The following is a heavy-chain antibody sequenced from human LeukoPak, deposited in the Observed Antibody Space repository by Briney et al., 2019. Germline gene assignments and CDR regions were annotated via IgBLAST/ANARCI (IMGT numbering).Heavy chain of an antibody. J-gene: IGHJ4*02. D-gene: IGHD2-2*01. CDR1: GYTFTSHG. CDR2: ITVNNGYT. CDR3: AKVHCISTNCNHIWTYFDY. Sequence: ASVKVSCKAAGYTFTSHGFIWLRQAPGQGLEWMGWITVNNGYTKYAQELQGRVTMTTDTSTSTAYMELRSLRSDDTAVYYCAKVHCISTNCNHIWTYFDYWGQGTLVTVSS. V-gene: IGHV1-18*01.